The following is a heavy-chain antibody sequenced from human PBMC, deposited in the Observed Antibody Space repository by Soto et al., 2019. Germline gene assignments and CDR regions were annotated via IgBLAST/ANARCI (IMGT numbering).Heavy chain of an antibody. V-gene: IGHV2-5*02. CDR3: AHWGYCSAAGCQSGFDP. CDR2: IYWDDDK. D-gene: IGHD2-15*01. CDR1: GFSLSTTGVG. J-gene: IGHJ5*02. Sequence: QITLKESGPTLVKPTQTLTLTCTFSGFSLSTTGVGVGWIRQPPGKALEWLALIYWDDDKRYRSSLKSRLTITKDTSKNQVVLTMTNMDPVDTATYYCAHWGYCSAAGCQSGFDPWGPGTLVSVSS.